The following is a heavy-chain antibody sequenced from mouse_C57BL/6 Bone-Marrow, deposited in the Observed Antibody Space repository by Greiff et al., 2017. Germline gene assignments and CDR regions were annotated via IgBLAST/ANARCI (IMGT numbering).Heavy chain of an antibody. CDR3: ARRGYLLLRTVRYFDV. CDR1: GYTFTGYW. J-gene: IGHJ1*03. D-gene: IGHD1-1*01. CDR2: ILPGSGST. V-gene: IGHV1-9*01. Sequence: QVQLQQSGAELMKPGASVKLSCKATGYTFTGYWIEWVKQRPGHGLEWIGEILPGSGSTNYNEKFKGKATFTADTSSNTAYMQLSSLTTEDSAIYYCARRGYLLLRTVRYFDVWGTGTTVTVSS.